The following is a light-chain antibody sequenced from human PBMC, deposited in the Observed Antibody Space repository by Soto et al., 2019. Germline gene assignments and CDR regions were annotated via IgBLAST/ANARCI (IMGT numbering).Light chain of an antibody. CDR1: QSLLHSNGINY. CDR2: LGS. V-gene: IGKV2-28*01. Sequence: DIVMTQSPLSLPVTPGESASISCRSSQSLLHSNGINYLDWYLQKPGQSPQVLIYLGSYRAPGVPDRFSGSGSGTDFTLRISRVEAEDVGVYYCMQALQTPGTFCGGTKVEIK. CDR3: MQALQTPGT. J-gene: IGKJ4*01.